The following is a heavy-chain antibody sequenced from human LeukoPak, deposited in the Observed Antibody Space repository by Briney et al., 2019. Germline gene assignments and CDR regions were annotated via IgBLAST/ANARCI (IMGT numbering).Heavy chain of an antibody. D-gene: IGHD3-9*01. Sequence: GGSLRLSCAASGFTFSTYNMNWVRQAPGKGLEWVSSITSGGTYTYYADSVKGRFTTSRDNAKNSLSLQLSSLRAEDTAVYYCARGHYDILTASYKWTPDYWGQGVLVTVSS. CDR1: GFTFSTYN. V-gene: IGHV3-21*06. CDR2: ITSGGTYT. J-gene: IGHJ4*02. CDR3: ARGHYDILTASYKWTPDY.